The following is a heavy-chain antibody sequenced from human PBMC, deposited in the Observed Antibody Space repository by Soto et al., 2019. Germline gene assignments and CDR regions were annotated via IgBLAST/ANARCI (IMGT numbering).Heavy chain of an antibody. CDR1: GFSLNTRGVG. D-gene: IGHD4-17*01. J-gene: IGHJ4*02. Sequence: QITLKESGPTLVKPTQTLTLTCTFSGFSLNTRGVGVGWIRQPPGKALEWLALLYWGDDKRYSPSLKSRLTITKDPSKNQVVLTMTSMDPVDTATYYCARVGLTVPYFDYWGQGTLVTVSS. CDR3: ARVGLTVPYFDY. CDR2: LYWGDDK. V-gene: IGHV2-5*02.